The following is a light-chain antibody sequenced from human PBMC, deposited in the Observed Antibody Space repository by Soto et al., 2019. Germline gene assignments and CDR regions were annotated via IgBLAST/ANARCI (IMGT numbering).Light chain of an antibody. CDR3: SSYTASSTYV. Sequence: QSVLTQPASVSGSPGQSTTISCTGTSSDVGGYNYVSWYQHHPGKAPKLMIFDVSNRPSGVSNRFSGSKSGNTASLTISGLQAEDEADYYYSSYTASSTYVFGTGTKLTVL. CDR2: DVS. J-gene: IGLJ1*01. CDR1: SSDVGGYNY. V-gene: IGLV2-14*03.